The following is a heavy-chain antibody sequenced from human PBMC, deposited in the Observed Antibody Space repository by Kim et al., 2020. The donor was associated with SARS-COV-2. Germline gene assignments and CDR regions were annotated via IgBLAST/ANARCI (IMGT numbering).Heavy chain of an antibody. J-gene: IGHJ4*02. CDR1: GFTFSSYA. D-gene: IGHD3-16*02. CDR2: ISGSGGST. CDR3: AKDSWGLRLGELSAIDY. Sequence: GGSLRLSCAASGFTFSSYAMSWVRQAPGKGLEWVSAISGSGGSTYYADSVKGRFTISRDNSKNTLYLQMNSLRAEDTAVYYCAKDSWGLRLGELSAIDYWGQGTLVTVSS. V-gene: IGHV3-23*01.